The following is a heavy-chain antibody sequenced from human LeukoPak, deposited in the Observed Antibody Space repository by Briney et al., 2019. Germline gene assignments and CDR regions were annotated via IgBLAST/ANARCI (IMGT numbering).Heavy chain of an antibody. V-gene: IGHV3-15*01. CDR3: TTAFGYSYVNFDY. CDR1: GFTFSNAW. D-gene: IGHD5-18*01. Sequence: GGSLRLSCAASGFTFSNAWMSWVRQAPGKGLEWVGRIKSKTDGGTTDYAAPVKGRFTISRDDSKNTLYLQMNSLKTEDTAVYYCTTAFGYSYVNFDYWGQGTLVTVSS. CDR2: IKSKTDGGTT. J-gene: IGHJ4*02.